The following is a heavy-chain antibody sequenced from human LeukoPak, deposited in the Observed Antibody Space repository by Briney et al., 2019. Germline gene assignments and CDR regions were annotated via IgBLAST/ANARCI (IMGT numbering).Heavy chain of an antibody. V-gene: IGHV3-21*04. CDR2: ISSSSSYI. J-gene: IGHJ6*02. Sequence: GGSLRLSCAASGFTFSGYSMSWVGQAPGKGLEWVSSISSSSSYIYYADSVKGRFTISRDNAKNSLYLQMSNLRAEETAVYFCARGGGLDVWGQGATVTVSS. CDR1: GFTFSGYS. CDR3: ARGGGLDV. D-gene: IGHD3-16*01.